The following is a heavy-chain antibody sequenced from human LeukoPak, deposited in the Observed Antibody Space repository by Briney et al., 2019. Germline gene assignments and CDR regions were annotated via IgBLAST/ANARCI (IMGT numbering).Heavy chain of an antibody. Sequence: GGSLRLSCAASGFTFSSYSMNWVRQAPGKGLEWVSYISSSSSTIYYADSVKGRFTISRDNAKNSLYLQMNSLRAEDTAVYYCARDSELESAGVFDYWGQGTLVTVSS. CDR3: ARDSELESAGVFDY. V-gene: IGHV3-48*01. CDR1: GFTFSSYS. CDR2: ISSSSSTI. D-gene: IGHD1-1*01. J-gene: IGHJ4*02.